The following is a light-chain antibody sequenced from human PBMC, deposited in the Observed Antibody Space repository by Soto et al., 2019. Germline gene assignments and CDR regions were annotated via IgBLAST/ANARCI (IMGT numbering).Light chain of an antibody. Sequence: QSVLRQPPSVSAAPGQKVTISCSGSTSNIGNKYVSWYQKFPGTAPKLLIYDNDKRPSGIPDRFSGSKSGTSATLGITGLQTGDEADYYCETWDTSLSAWVFGGGTKLTVL. CDR3: ETWDTSLSAWV. CDR2: DND. J-gene: IGLJ3*02. V-gene: IGLV1-51*01. CDR1: TSNIGNKY.